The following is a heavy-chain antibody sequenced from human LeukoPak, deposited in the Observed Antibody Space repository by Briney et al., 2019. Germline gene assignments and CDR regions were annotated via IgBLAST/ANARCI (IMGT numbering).Heavy chain of an antibody. J-gene: IGHJ3*02. CDR3: ARVRYDSSGSTAFDI. CDR1: GGSISSYY. V-gene: IGHV4-59*01. Sequence: PSETLSLTCTVSGGSISSYYWTWIRQPPGKGLECIGYISNSGSTNYNPSLKSRVTISVDTSKNQFSLKLSSVTAADTAVYYCARVRYDSSGSTAFDIWGHGTMVTVSS. D-gene: IGHD3-22*01. CDR2: ISNSGST.